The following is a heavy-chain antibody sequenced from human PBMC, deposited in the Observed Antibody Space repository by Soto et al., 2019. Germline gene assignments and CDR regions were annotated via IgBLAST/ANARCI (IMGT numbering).Heavy chain of an antibody. D-gene: IGHD6-19*01. J-gene: IGHJ6*02. CDR3: ARTRRLVQYYYYGMDV. Sequence: PGESLKISCKGSGYSFTSYWIGWVRQMPGKGLEWMGIIYPGDSDTRYSPSFQGQVTISADKSISTAYLQWSSLKASDTAMYYCARTRRLVQYYYYGMDVWGQGTTATVSS. V-gene: IGHV5-51*01. CDR1: GYSFTSYW. CDR2: IYPGDSDT.